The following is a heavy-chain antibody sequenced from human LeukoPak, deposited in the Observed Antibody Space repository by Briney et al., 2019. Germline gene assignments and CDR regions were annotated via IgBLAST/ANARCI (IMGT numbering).Heavy chain of an antibody. CDR3: AREARYYYGPDY. Sequence: SETLSLTCTVSGGSISSYYWSWIRQPPGKGLEWIGYIYYTGSTTYNASLKSRVTISVDTSKNQFSLKLTSVTAADTAVYYCAREARYYYGPDYWGQGTLVTVSS. J-gene: IGHJ4*02. D-gene: IGHD3-10*01. V-gene: IGHV4-59*01. CDR1: GGSISSYY. CDR2: IYYTGST.